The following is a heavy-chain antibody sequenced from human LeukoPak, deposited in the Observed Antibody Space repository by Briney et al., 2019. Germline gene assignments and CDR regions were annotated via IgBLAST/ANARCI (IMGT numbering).Heavy chain of an antibody. CDR2: IMKDGSVT. V-gene: IGHV3-7*04. CDR3: ARDCDYYRADY. CDR1: GFSLRDFW. D-gene: IGHD4-17*01. J-gene: IGHJ4*02. Sequence: SGGSLRLSCAGSGFSLRDFWMGWVRQTPGKELEWVASIMKDGSVTKYVDSVKGRFTISRDNAKNSLYLQMSSLRADDAAVYYCARDCDYYRADYWGQGALVTVSS.